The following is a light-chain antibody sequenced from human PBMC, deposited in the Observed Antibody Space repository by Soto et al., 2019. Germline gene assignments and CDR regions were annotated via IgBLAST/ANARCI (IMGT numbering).Light chain of an antibody. J-gene: IGKJ2*01. CDR2: ATS. Sequence: EIVLTQSPGTLSLSPGERATLSCRASQSINTRYSAWYQQKRGQPPRLLIYATSSRAPGIPDRFSGSRSGTDFTLPISRLEPEDFAVYYCQQYDDSARYKFGQGTNLDIK. CDR3: QQYDDSARYK. CDR1: QSINTRY. V-gene: IGKV3-20*01.